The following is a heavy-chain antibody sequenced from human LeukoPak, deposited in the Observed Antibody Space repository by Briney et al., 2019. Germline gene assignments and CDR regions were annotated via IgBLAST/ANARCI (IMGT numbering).Heavy chain of an antibody. CDR1: GYTLTELS. CDR2: FDPEDVET. V-gene: IGHV1-24*01. Sequence: ASVTVSCKVSGYTLTELSMHWVRQAPGKGLEWMGGFDPEDVETIYAQKFQGKVTMNEDTSTDTAYMELRSLRSEDTAVYYCATTNYGSGSTLDYWGQGTLVTVSS. CDR3: ATTNYGSGSTLDY. J-gene: IGHJ4*02. D-gene: IGHD3-10*01.